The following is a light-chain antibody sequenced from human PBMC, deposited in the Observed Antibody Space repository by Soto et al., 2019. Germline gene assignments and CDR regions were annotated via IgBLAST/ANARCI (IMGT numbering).Light chain of an antibody. CDR2: KAS. J-gene: IGKJ1*01. CDR1: QSISSW. V-gene: IGKV1-5*03. Sequence: DIQMTQSPSTLSASVGDRVTITCRASQSISSWLAWYQQKPGKAPKLLIYKASSLESGVPSRFSGSGSGTEFTLTISSLQPDDFATYYCQQGYNTFWTFGRGTKVDIK. CDR3: QQGYNTFWT.